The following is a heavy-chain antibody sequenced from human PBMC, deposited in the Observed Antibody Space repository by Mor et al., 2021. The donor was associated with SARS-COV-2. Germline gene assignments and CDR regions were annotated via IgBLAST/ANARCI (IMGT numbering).Heavy chain of an antibody. J-gene: IGHJ4*02. D-gene: IGHD3-22*01. CDR3: ARDLWVTMMSLDY. CDR2: ISYDVSNK. V-gene: IGHV3-30-3*01. Sequence: REAPGKGLEWVAVISYDVSNKYYADSVKGRFTISRDNSKNTLYLQMNSLRAEDTAVFFCARDLWVTMMSLDYWGQGTLVT.